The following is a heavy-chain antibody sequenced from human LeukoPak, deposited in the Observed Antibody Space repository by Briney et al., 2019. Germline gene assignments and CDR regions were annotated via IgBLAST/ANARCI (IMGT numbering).Heavy chain of an antibody. D-gene: IGHD2/OR15-2a*01. V-gene: IGHV1-8*01. CDR3: ARAVNRINYYYYMDV. CDR1: GYTFTSYD. Sequence: ASVKVSCKASGYTFTSYDINWVRQATGQGLEWMGWMNPNSGNTGYAQKFQGRVTITADKSTSTAYMELSSLRSEDTAVYYCARAVNRINYYYYMDVWGKGTTVTVSS. CDR2: MNPNSGNT. J-gene: IGHJ6*03.